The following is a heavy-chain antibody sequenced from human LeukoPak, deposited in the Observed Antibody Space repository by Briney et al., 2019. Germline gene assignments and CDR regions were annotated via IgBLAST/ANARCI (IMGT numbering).Heavy chain of an antibody. V-gene: IGHV4-61*02. CDR3: ARTIVVVPAAPYYFDY. D-gene: IGHD2-2*01. Sequence: PSETLSLTCTVSGGSISSGSYYWSWIRQPAGKRLEWIGRIYSTGSTNYNPSLKSRVTISADTSKNQFSLKLSSVTAADTAVYYCARTIVVVPAAPYYFDYWGQGTLVTVSS. CDR1: GGSISSGSYY. J-gene: IGHJ4*02. CDR2: IYSTGST.